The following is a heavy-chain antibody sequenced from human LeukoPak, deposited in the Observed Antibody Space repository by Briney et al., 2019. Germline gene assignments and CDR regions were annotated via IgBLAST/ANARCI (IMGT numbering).Heavy chain of an antibody. J-gene: IGHJ6*02. CDR1: GGSISSGGYY. CDR2: IYYSGST. D-gene: IGHD6-13*01. V-gene: IGHV4-31*03. CDR3: ARDQVGSSWPSSGMDV. Sequence: PSETLSLTCTVSGGSISSGGYYWSWIRQHPGKGLEWIGYIYYSGSTYYNPSLKSRVTISVDTSKNQFSLKLSSVTAADTAVYYGARDQVGSSWPSSGMDVWGQGTTVTVSS.